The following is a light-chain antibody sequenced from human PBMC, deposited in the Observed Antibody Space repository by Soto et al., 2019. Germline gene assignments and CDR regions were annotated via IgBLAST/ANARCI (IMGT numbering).Light chain of an antibody. V-gene: IGKV1-27*01. Sequence: DIQMTQSPSSLSASVGDRVTITCRSSQGITNFLAWYQQKPGKVPKLLIYEASTLQSGVPSRFSGSGSGTDFPLTISSLQPEDVATYYCQQTSAATFTFGPGTKVDIK. CDR1: QGITNF. J-gene: IGKJ3*01. CDR2: EAS. CDR3: QQTSAATFT.